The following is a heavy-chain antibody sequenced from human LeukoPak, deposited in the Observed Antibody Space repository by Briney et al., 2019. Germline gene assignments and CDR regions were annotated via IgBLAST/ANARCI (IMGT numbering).Heavy chain of an antibody. D-gene: IGHD2-2*02. CDR3: AKVYCSSTSCYTLMYYFDY. CDR1: GFTFSSYA. V-gene: IGHV3-23*01. J-gene: IGHJ4*02. CDR2: ISGSGGST. Sequence: PGGSLRLSCAASGFTFSSYAMSWVRQAPGKGLEWVSAISGSGGSTYYADSVKGRFTISRDSSKNTLYLQMNSLRAEDTAVYYCAKVYCSSTSCYTLMYYFDYWGQGTLVTVSS.